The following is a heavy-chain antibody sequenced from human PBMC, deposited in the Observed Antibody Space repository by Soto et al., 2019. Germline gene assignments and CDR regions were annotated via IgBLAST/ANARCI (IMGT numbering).Heavy chain of an antibody. D-gene: IGHD3-9*01. CDR2: ISYDGSKK. Sequence: QVQLVESGGGVVQPGRSLRLSCAASGFTFSSYGMHWVRQAPGKGLEWVAVISYDGSKKYYADSVKGRFTISRDNSKNTLYLQMNSLRAEDTAVYYCAKGATYFDWLLIFDYWGQGTLVTVSS. V-gene: IGHV3-30*18. J-gene: IGHJ4*02. CDR3: AKGATYFDWLLIFDY. CDR1: GFTFSSYG.